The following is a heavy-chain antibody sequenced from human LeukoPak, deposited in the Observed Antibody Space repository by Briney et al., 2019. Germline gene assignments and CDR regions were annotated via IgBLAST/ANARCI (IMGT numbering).Heavy chain of an antibody. Sequence: GGSLRLSCAASGFTFSSYSMNRVRQAPGKGLEWVSSISSSSSYIYYADSVKGRFTISRDNAKNSLYLQMNSLRAEDTAVYYCARAHLYCTNGVCYTYYFDYWGQGTLVTVTS. V-gene: IGHV3-21*01. CDR1: GFTFSSYS. D-gene: IGHD2-8*01. CDR2: ISSSSSYI. CDR3: ARAHLYCTNGVCYTYYFDY. J-gene: IGHJ4*02.